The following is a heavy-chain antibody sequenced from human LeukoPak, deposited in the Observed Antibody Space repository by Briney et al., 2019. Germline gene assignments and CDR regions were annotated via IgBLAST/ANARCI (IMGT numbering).Heavy chain of an antibody. CDR3: ARDGYYYDGSFEY. Sequence: SETPSLTCAVSGYSISSGYFWAWLRQPPGKGLEWIGSISHSGSSYSKPSLKSRVIISVDTSNNQFSLKLTSVTAADTATYYCARDGYYYDGSFEYWGQGIRVAVSS. J-gene: IGHJ4*02. V-gene: IGHV4-38-2*02. D-gene: IGHD3-22*01. CDR2: ISHSGSS. CDR1: GYSISSGYF.